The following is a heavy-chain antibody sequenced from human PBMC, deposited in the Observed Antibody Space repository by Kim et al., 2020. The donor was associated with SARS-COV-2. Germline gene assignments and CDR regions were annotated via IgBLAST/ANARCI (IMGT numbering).Heavy chain of an antibody. CDR2: ISWNSGSI. CDR1: GFTFDDYA. CDR3: AKDMGATNRPYCGGDCKDDAFDI. Sequence: GGSLRLSCAASGFTFDDYAMHWVRQAQGKGLEWVSGISWNSGSIGYADSVKGRFTISRDNAKNSLYLQMNSLRAEDTALYYCAKDMGATNRPYCGGDCKDDAFDIWGQGTMVTVSS. J-gene: IGHJ3*02. D-gene: IGHD2-21*02. V-gene: IGHV3-9*01.